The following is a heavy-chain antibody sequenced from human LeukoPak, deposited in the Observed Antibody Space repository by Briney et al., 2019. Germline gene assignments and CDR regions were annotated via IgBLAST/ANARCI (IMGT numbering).Heavy chain of an antibody. Sequence: GGSLRLSCAASGFTVSSNYMSWVRQAPGKGLEWVSVIYSGGSTYYADSVKGRFTISRDNSKNTLYLQMNSLRAEDTAVYYCSRPYDTPYYFDYWGQGTLVTVSS. CDR1: GFTVSSNY. D-gene: IGHD3-9*01. V-gene: IGHV3-66*01. CDR2: IYSGGST. J-gene: IGHJ4*02. CDR3: SRPYDTPYYFDY.